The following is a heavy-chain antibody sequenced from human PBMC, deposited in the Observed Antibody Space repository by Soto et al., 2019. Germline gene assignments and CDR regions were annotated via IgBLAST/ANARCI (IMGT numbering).Heavy chain of an antibody. V-gene: IGHV1-2*04. Sequence: ASVKVSCKASGYTFTGYYMHWVRQAPGQGLEWMGWINPNSGGTNYAQKFQGWVTMTRDTSISTAYMELSRLRSDDTAVYYCARAGGYSGSPAHLYFQHWGQGTLVTVSS. J-gene: IGHJ1*01. CDR1: GYTFTGYY. CDR3: ARAGGYSGSPAHLYFQH. CDR2: INPNSGGT. D-gene: IGHD5-12*01.